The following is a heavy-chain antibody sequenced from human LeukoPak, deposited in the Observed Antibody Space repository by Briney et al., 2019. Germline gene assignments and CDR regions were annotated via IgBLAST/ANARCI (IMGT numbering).Heavy chain of an antibody. D-gene: IGHD5-12*01. CDR2: VYYTECT. Sequence: SETLSLTCSVSNGSISSDYWSWIRQPPGKGLEWIGNVYYTECTNYNPSFKSRVTISQDTSKNQFSLKLTSLTAADTAIYYCARDMRRHGESGYGFDYWGQGIRVTVSS. CDR1: NGSISSDY. CDR3: ARDMRRHGESGYGFDY. J-gene: IGHJ4*02. V-gene: IGHV4-59*01.